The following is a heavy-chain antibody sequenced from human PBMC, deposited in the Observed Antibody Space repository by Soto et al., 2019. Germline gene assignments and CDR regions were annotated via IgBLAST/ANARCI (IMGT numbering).Heavy chain of an antibody. D-gene: IGHD1-26*01. CDR3: ARDRRYGGSYSEFDS. CDR1: GYTFTDYY. CDR2: INPNSGGT. Sequence: ASVKVSCKASGYTFTDYYMHWVRQAPGQGLEWVGWINPNSGGTNYAQKLQGRVTMTSDTSISTAYMELSSLRSDDTAVYYCARDRRYGGSYSEFDSCGPGTLVTVSS. V-gene: IGHV1-2*02. J-gene: IGHJ4*02.